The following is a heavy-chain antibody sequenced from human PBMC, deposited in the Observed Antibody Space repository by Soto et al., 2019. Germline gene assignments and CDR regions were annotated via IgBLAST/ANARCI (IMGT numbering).Heavy chain of an antibody. CDR3: VRTSLVVAAATREDY. Sequence: PGGSLRLSCAASGFTFSSYWMHWVRQAPGKGLVCVSRINSDGSSTSYAESVKGRFTISRDNAKNTLYLQMNSVRAEDTAVYYCVRTSLVVAAATREDYWGQGTLVTVSS. CDR1: GFTFSSYW. V-gene: IGHV3-74*01. J-gene: IGHJ4*02. D-gene: IGHD2-15*01. CDR2: INSDGSST.